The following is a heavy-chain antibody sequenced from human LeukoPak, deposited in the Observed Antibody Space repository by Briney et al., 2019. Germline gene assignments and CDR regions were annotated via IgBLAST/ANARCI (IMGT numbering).Heavy chain of an antibody. D-gene: IGHD6-19*01. CDR3: GRVSRGLYDDAFDI. Sequence: SETLSLTCTVSGGSISSSSYYWGWIRQPPGKGLEWIGSIYYSGSTYYNPSLKSRVTISVDTSKNQFSLKLSSVTAADTAVYYCGRVSRGLYDDAFDIWGQGTMVTVSS. V-gene: IGHV4-39*07. CDR2: IYYSGST. CDR1: GGSISSSSYY. J-gene: IGHJ3*02.